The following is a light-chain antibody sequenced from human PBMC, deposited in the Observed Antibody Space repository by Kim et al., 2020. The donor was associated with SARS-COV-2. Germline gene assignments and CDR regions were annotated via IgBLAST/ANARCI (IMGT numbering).Light chain of an antibody. CDR1: QTVSNN. J-gene: IGKJ2*01. CDR3: QQHNNWPPYT. Sequence: EIVMTQSPATLSVSPGERATLTCRASQTVSNNLAWYQQKPGQVPRLLIYGASTRATGIPARFSGSGSGTEFTLTISSLQSEDSAVYYCQQHNNWPPYTFGQETKLEI. CDR2: GAS. V-gene: IGKV3-15*01.